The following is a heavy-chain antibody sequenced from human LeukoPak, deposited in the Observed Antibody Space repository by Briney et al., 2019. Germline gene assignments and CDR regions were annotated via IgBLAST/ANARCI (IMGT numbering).Heavy chain of an antibody. J-gene: IGHJ4*02. D-gene: IGHD3-22*01. CDR3: AYDSSGYYSLGPSYYFDY. Sequence: GGSLRLSCAASGFTFSNYVMSWVRQAPGKGLEWVAVISYDGSNKYYADSVKGRFTISRDNSKNTLYLQMNSLRAEDTAVYYCAYDSSGYYSLGPSYYFDYWGQGTLVTVSS. CDR2: ISYDGSNK. V-gene: IGHV3-30-3*01. CDR1: GFTFSNYV.